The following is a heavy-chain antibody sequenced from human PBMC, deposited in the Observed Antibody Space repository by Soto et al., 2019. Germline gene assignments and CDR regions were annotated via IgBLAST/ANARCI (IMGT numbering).Heavy chain of an antibody. CDR1: GGSISSYY. D-gene: IGHD2-15*01. J-gene: IGHJ5*02. CDR2: IYYSGST. CDR3: AREATGGWFDP. V-gene: IGHV4-59*01. Sequence: QVQLQESGPGLVKPSETLSLTCTVSGGSISSYYWSWIRQPPGKGLEWIGYIYYSGSTNYNPSLKSRGTISVDTSKNQFSLKLSSVTAADTAVYYCAREATGGWFDPWGQGTLVTVSS.